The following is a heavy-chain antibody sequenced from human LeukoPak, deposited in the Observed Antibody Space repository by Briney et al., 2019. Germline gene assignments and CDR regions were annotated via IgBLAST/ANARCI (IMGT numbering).Heavy chain of an antibody. CDR1: GFTFSSYW. CDR3: VRDRGSRWFGPIDY. D-gene: IGHD6-13*01. Sequence: GGSLRLSCAASGFTFSSYWMHWVRQAPGKGLEWVAVIWNDGGNTYHADSVKGRFTISRDNSKNTLYLQMNSLRAEDTAVYYCVRDRGSRWFGPIDYWGQGSLVTVSS. CDR2: IWNDGGNT. V-gene: IGHV3-33*08. J-gene: IGHJ4*02.